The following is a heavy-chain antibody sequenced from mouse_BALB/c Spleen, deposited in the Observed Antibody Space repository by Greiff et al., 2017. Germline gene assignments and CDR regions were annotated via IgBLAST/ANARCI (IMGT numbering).Heavy chain of an antibody. CDR2: IWGDGST. D-gene: IGHD2-3*01. Sequence: VQGVESGPGLVAPSQSLSITCTVSGFSLTGYGVNWVRQPPGKGLEWLGMIWGDGSTDYNSALKSRLSISKDNSKSQVFLKMNSLQTDDTARYYCARDPYDGYSAFDYWGQGTTLTVSS. V-gene: IGHV2-6-7*01. J-gene: IGHJ2*01. CDR1: GFSLTGYG. CDR3: ARDPYDGYSAFDY.